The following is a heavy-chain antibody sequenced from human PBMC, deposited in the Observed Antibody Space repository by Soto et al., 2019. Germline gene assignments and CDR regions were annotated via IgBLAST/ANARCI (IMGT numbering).Heavy chain of an antibody. CDR1: GFTFSSYA. J-gene: IGHJ4*02. V-gene: IGHV3-30-3*01. D-gene: IGHD3-10*01. Sequence: QVQLVESGGGVVQPGRSLRLSCAASGFTFSSYAMHWVRQAPGKGLEWVAVISYDGSNKYYADSVKGRFTISRDNSKNTLYLQMNSLKAEDTAVYSCARDPMGRSNGSGSYYFDSWGEGTLVTVSA. CDR2: ISYDGSNK. CDR3: ARDPMGRSNGSGSYYFDS.